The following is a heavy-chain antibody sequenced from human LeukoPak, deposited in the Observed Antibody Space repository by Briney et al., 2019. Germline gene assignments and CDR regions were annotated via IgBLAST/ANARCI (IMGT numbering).Heavy chain of an antibody. CDR1: GGTFSSYA. CDR3: ARARGRYGDYGFRHAFDI. J-gene: IGHJ3*02. CDR2: IIPIFGTA. D-gene: IGHD4-17*01. Sequence: ASVKVSCKASGGTFSSYAISWVRQAPGQGLEWMGGIIPIFGTANYAQKFQGRVTITADESTSTAYMGLSSLRSEDTAVYYCARARGRYGDYGFRHAFDIWGQGTMVTVSS. V-gene: IGHV1-69*13.